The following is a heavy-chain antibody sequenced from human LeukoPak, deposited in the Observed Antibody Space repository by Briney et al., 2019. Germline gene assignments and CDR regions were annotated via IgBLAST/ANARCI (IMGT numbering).Heavy chain of an antibody. Sequence: GGSLRLSCAASGFTFSSYSMNWVRQAPGKGLEWVSYISSSSSTIYYADSVKGRFTISRDNAKNSLYLQMNSLRDEDTAVYYCASVPPYYYDSSGYYSDSGLDYWGQGTLVTVSS. J-gene: IGHJ4*02. CDR1: GFTFSSYS. V-gene: IGHV3-48*02. D-gene: IGHD3-22*01. CDR3: ASVPPYYYDSSGYYSDSGLDY. CDR2: ISSSSSTI.